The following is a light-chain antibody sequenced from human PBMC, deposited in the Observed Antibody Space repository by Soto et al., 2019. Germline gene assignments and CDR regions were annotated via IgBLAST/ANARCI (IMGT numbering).Light chain of an antibody. Sequence: EIVLTQSPATLSLSPGQRATLSCRASQSVKTFLVWYQHRPGQAPRVLIYDASHRASGIPARFSGSGSGTDFTLTISSLEPEDAALYYCQQRSNWPPTFGQGTRLEIK. J-gene: IGKJ5*01. CDR3: QQRSNWPPT. CDR2: DAS. V-gene: IGKV3-11*01. CDR1: QSVKTF.